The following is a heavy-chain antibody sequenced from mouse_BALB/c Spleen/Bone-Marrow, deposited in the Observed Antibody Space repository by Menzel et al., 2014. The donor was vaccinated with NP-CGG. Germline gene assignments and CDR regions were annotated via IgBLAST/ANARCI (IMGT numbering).Heavy chain of an antibody. D-gene: IGHD2-4*01. J-gene: IGHJ3*01. CDR2: ISGGGSYT. Sequence: VQLQQSGGGLVKSGGSLKLSCAASGFTFNSYGMSWVRQTPEKRLEWVATISGGGSYTFYPDSVKGRFTISRDNAKXNLYLQLSSLRSEDTALYYCARHAYYDQTEVSFVYWGQGTLVTVSA. CDR1: GFTFNSYG. V-gene: IGHV5-9-2*01. CDR3: ARHAYYDQTEVSFVY.